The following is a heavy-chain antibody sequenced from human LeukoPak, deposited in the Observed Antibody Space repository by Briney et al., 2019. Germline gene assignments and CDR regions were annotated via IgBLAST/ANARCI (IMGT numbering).Heavy chain of an antibody. CDR1: DDSSTICY. CDR2: VDHTGST. Sequence: SETLSLTCSVSDDSSTICYWTWIRQPPGKGLEWIGYVDHTGSTNFNPSLNGRVSISRDTTKNLFSLRLRSVTAADTAVYFCARGRVSSSTWYSTYYYYFYMDVWGKGTTVTVSS. CDR3: ARGRVSSSTWYSTYYYYFYMDV. D-gene: IGHD1-1*01. V-gene: IGHV4-59*01. J-gene: IGHJ6*03.